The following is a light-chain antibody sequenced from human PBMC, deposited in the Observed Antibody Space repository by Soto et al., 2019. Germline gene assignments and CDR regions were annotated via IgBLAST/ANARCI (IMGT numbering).Light chain of an antibody. CDR1: QTVSNSY. CDR2: GAS. J-gene: IGKJ1*01. Sequence: ESVLTQSPGTLALSPGERATLSCWASQTVSNSYLAWYQQKPGQAPRLLIYGASSRATGIPDRLSGSGSGTDFTLTISTLEPEDFAVYLCHQYASSWTFGQGTKVDIK. V-gene: IGKV3-20*01. CDR3: HQYASSWT.